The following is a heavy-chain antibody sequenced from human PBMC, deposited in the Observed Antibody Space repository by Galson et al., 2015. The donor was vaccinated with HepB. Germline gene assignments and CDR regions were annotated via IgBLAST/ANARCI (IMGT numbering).Heavy chain of an antibody. Sequence: SVKVSCKASGYTFTSYYMHWVRQAPGQGLEWMGIINPSGGSTSYAQKFQGRVTMTRDTSTSTVYMELSSLRSEDTAVYYCARDKKIAVAGTIFDYWGQGTLVTVSS. J-gene: IGHJ4*02. CDR3: ARDKKIAVAGTIFDY. D-gene: IGHD6-19*01. CDR1: GYTFTSYY. V-gene: IGHV1-46*01. CDR2: INPSGGST.